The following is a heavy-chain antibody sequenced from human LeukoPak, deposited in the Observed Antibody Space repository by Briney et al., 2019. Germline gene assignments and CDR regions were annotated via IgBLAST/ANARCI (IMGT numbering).Heavy chain of an antibody. CDR3: ATTYGSGPH. CDR1: GYTFTSHH. J-gene: IGHJ4*02. CDR2: IHPGSGST. D-gene: IGHD3-3*01. V-gene: IGHV1-46*01. Sequence: ASVKVSCMASGYTFTSHHMHLVRQAPGQGLEWMGMIHPGSGSTTYAQKFQGRVTMTKDTSTSTVYMELSSLRSEDTAVYYCATTYGSGPHWGQGTLVTVSS.